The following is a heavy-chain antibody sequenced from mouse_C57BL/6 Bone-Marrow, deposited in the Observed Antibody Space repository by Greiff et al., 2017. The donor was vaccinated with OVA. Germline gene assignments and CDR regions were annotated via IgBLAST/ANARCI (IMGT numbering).Heavy chain of an antibody. J-gene: IGHJ4*01. D-gene: IGHD2-2*01. CDR1: GYTFTSYW. CDR3: AREGYDYAMDY. CDR2: IDPSDSYT. Sequence: QVQLQQPGAELVMPGASVKLSCKASGYTFTSYWMHWVKQRPGQGLEWIGEIDPSDSYTNYNQKFKGKSTLTVDKSSSTAYMQLSSLTSEDSAVYYCAREGYDYAMDYWGQGTSVTVSS. V-gene: IGHV1-69*01.